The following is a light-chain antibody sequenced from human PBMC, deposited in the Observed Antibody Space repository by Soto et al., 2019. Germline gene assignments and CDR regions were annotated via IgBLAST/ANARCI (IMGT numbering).Light chain of an antibody. CDR2: DVS. J-gene: IGLJ1*01. CDR1: SSDVGGYDY. CDR3: SSYTRSSTYV. V-gene: IGLV2-14*01. Sequence: QSALTQPASVSGSPGQSIAIACTGTSSDVGGYDYVSWYQQHPGKAPKLMIYDVSNRPSGVSNRFSGTKSDHTASLTISGLQAEDEADYYCSSYTRSSTYVFGTGTKVTVL.